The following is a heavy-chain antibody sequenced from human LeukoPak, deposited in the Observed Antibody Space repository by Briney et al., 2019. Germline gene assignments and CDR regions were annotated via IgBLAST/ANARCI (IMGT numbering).Heavy chain of an antibody. CDR3: ARQPSTAMVGYYFDY. J-gene: IGHJ4*02. Sequence: ASVKVSCKASRYTFTGYYMHWVRQAPGQGLEWMGWINPNSGGTNYAQKFQGRVTMTRDTSISTAYMELSRLRSDDTAVYYCARQPSTAMVGYYFDYWGQGTLVTVSS. D-gene: IGHD5-18*01. CDR1: RYTFTGYY. V-gene: IGHV1-2*02. CDR2: INPNSGGT.